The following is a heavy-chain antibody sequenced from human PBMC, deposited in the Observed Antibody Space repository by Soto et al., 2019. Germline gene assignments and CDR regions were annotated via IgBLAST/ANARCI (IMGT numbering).Heavy chain of an antibody. D-gene: IGHD1-26*01. Sequence: EVQLVESGGGLVQPGGSLKLSCAASGFTFSGSAMHWVRQASGKGLEWVGRIRSKANSYATAYAASVKGRFTISRDDSKNTAYLQMNSLKTEDTAVYYCTSLRRDIGGGDYWGQGTLVTVSS. CDR1: GFTFSGSA. V-gene: IGHV3-73*01. J-gene: IGHJ4*02. CDR2: IRSKANSYAT. CDR3: TSLRRDIGGGDY.